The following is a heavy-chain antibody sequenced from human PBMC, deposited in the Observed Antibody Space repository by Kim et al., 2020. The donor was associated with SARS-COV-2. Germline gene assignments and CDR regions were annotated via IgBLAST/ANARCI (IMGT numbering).Heavy chain of an antibody. CDR3: VWGYEYGSGSYYGAE. V-gene: IGHV3-7*01. CDR1: GFTFTTSW. Sequence: GGSLRLSCAASGFTFTTSWTTWVRQAPGKGLEWVANVKGDGSVQQYGGSVKGRFTISRDNAKNTVSLQVNSLRAEDTAVYYCVWGYEYGSGSYYGAEWGEGALLTVSS. J-gene: IGHJ1*01. D-gene: IGHD3-10*01. CDR2: VKGDGSVQ.